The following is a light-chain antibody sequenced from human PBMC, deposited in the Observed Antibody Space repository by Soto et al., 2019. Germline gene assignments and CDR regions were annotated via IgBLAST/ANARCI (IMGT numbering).Light chain of an antibody. Sequence: QSALTQPPSVSGSPGQSVTISCTGTSTDFVTYNRVSWYQQPPGTAPKLIVYEVSNRPSGVSNRFSGSKSGNTASLTISGLQAEDEADYYCGSYTTANTYVFGTGTKVTVL. CDR3: GSYTTANTYV. CDR1: STDFVTYNR. CDR2: EVS. J-gene: IGLJ1*01. V-gene: IGLV2-18*02.